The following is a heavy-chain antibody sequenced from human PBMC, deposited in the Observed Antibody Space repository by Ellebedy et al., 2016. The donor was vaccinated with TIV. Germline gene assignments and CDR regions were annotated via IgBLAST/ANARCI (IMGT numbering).Heavy chain of an antibody. V-gene: IGHV4-39*01. CDR2: IYYSGST. D-gene: IGHD4-17*01. CDR3: ARLTTVTWGFDY. Sequence: MPSETLSLTCTVSGGSISSSSYYWGWIRQPPGKGLEWIGSIYYSGSTYYNPSLKSRVTISVDTSKNQFSLKLSSVTAADTAVYYCARLTTVTWGFDYWGQGTLVTVSS. CDR1: GGSISSSSYY. J-gene: IGHJ4*02.